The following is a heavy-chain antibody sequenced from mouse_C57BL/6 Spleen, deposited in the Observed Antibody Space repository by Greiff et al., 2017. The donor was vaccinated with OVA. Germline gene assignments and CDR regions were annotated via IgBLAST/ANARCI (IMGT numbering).Heavy chain of an antibody. CDR3: ARGGGFITTVVNAMDY. V-gene: IGHV1-61*01. CDR2: IYPSDSET. D-gene: IGHD1-1*01. Sequence: QVHVKQPGAELVRPGSSVKLSCKASGYTFTSYWMDWVKQRPGQGLEWIGNIYPSDSETHYNQKFKDKATLTVDKSSSTAYMQLSSLTSEDSAVYYCARGGGFITTVVNAMDYWGQGTSVTVSS. J-gene: IGHJ4*01. CDR1: GYTFTSYW.